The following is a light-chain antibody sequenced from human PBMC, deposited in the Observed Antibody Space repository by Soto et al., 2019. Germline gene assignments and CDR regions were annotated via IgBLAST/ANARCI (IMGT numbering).Light chain of an antibody. CDR2: AAS. CDR3: QQSYSTPRT. J-gene: IGKJ1*01. V-gene: IGKV1-39*01. CDR1: QSISSY. Sequence: DIQMTQSPSSLSASVGDRVTITCRANQSISSYLNWYQQKPGKAPKLLIYAASILQSGVPSRFSGSGSGTDFTLTISSLQPEDFATYYCQQSYSTPRTFGQGTKVDIK.